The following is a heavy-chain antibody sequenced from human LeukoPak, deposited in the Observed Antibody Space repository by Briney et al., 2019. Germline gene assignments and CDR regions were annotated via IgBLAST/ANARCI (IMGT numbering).Heavy chain of an antibody. CDR3: ARQVGRGTQIYYMDV. D-gene: IGHD3-16*01. CDR1: GGSFSSYY. V-gene: IGHV4-34*01. Sequence: SETLSLTCAVYGGSFSSYYWSWICQPPGKGLEWIGEINHTGSTKYNPSLKSRVTISVDTSKNQFSLRLSSVTAADTAVYYCARQVGRGTQIYYMDVWGKGTTVTVSS. J-gene: IGHJ6*03. CDR2: INHTGST.